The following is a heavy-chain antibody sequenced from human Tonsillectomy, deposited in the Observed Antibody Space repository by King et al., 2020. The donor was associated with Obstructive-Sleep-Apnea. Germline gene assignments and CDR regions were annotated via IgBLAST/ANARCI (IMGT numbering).Heavy chain of an antibody. CDR2: INWNGGNT. CDR3: ARARQSYCISWFFDY. J-gene: IGHJ4*02. CDR1: GLTFDDYA. Sequence: VQLVESGGGVVRPGGSLRLSCAASGLTFDDYAMSWVRQAPGKGLEWVSGINWNGGNTGYADSVKGRFTISRDNAKNSLYLQMDSLRPEDTAFYHCARARQSYCISWFFDYWGQGTLVTVSS. V-gene: IGHV3-20*01. D-gene: IGHD6-13*01.